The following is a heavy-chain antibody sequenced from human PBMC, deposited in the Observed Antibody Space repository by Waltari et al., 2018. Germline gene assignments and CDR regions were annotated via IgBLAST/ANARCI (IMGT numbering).Heavy chain of an antibody. J-gene: IGHJ3*02. CDR1: GYTFTDYY. V-gene: IGHV1-69-2*01. CDR3: ATGDHFDWLLHLRRAFDI. CDR2: VDPEDGET. Sequence: EVQLVQSGAEVKKPGATVKISCKASGYTFTDYYMHWVQQAPGKGLEWMGRVDPEDGETIYAEKFQGRVTITADTSTDTAYMELSSLRSEDTAVYYCATGDHFDWLLHLRRAFDIWGQGTMVTVSS. D-gene: IGHD3-9*01.